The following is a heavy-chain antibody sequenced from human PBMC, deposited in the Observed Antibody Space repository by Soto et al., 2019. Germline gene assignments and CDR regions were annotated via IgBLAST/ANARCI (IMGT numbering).Heavy chain of an antibody. V-gene: IGHV3-23*01. D-gene: IGHD6-19*01. J-gene: IGHJ4*02. CDR3: ANRYSSGWSYYFDY. Sequence: HPGGSLRLSCAASGFTFSSYAMSWVRQAPGKGLEWVSAISGSGGGTYYADSVKGRFTISRDNSKNTLYLQMNSLRAEDTAVYYCANRYSSGWSYYFDYWGQGPLVPVSS. CDR2: ISGSGGGT. CDR1: GFTFSSYA.